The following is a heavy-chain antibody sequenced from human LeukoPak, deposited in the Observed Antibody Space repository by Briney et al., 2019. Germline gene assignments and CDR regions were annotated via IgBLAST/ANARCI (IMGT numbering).Heavy chain of an antibody. J-gene: IGHJ4*02. CDR1: GFTFDDYG. V-gene: IGHV3-20*04. CDR2: TNWNGGST. D-gene: IGHD3-22*01. Sequence: PGGSLRLSCAASGFTFDDYGMSWVRQAPGKGLEWVSGTNWNGGSTGYADSVKGRFTISRDNAKNSLYLQMNSLRAEDTALYFCARDQDTSGYYYGILDYWGQGTLVTVSS. CDR3: ARDQDTSGYYYGILDY.